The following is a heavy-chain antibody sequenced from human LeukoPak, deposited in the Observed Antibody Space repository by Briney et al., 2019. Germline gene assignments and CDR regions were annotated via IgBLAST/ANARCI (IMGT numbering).Heavy chain of an antibody. D-gene: IGHD2-21*02. Sequence: GGSLRLSCAASGFTFSDYYMSWIRQAPGKGLEWVSYISSSGSTIYYADSVKGRFTISRDNAKNSLYLHMNSLRAEDTAVYYCARDGIGDPETLYFDYWGQGTLVTVSS. J-gene: IGHJ4*02. V-gene: IGHV3-11*01. CDR2: ISSSGSTI. CDR1: GFTFSDYY. CDR3: ARDGIGDPETLYFDY.